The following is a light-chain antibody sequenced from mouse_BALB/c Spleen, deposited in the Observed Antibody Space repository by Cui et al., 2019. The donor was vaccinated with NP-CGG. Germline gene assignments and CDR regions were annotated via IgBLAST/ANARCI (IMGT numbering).Light chain of an antibody. J-gene: IGLJ1*01. V-gene: IGLV1*01. CDR2: GTN. Sequence: QAVLTQESAPPTSPGETVTLTCRSSTGAVTTSNYANWVQEKPDHLFTGLIGGTNNRAPGVPARFSGSLIGDKAALTITGAQTEDETIYFCALWYSNHWVFGGGTKLTVL. CDR3: ALWYSNHWV. CDR1: TGAVTTSNY.